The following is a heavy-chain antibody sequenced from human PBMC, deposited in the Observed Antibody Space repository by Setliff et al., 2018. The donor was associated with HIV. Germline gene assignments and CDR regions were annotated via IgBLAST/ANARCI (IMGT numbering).Heavy chain of an antibody. CDR2: IISMFGTS. CDR1: GGTFNSYA. Sequence: SVKVSCKASGGTFNSYAISWVRQAPGQGLEWMGRIISMFGTSIYAQRFQGRVTITADKSTSTAYMELSSLRSEDTAVYYCTRAGEFGELFDFWGQGTLVTVSS. V-gene: IGHV1-69*06. D-gene: IGHD3-10*01. J-gene: IGHJ4*02. CDR3: TRAGEFGELFDF.